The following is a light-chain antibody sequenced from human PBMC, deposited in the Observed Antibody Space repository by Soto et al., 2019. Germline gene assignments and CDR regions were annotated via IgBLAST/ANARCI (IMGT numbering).Light chain of an antibody. CDR2: DVS. CDR3: SSYTSSSLVV. V-gene: IGLV2-14*01. Sequence: QSALTQPASVSGSPGQSITISCTGTSSDVGGYNYVSWYQQHPGKAPKLMIYDVSNRPSGVSNRFSGSKSGNTASPTISGLQAEDEADYYCSSYTSSSLVVFGGGTKVTVL. CDR1: SSDVGGYNY. J-gene: IGLJ2*01.